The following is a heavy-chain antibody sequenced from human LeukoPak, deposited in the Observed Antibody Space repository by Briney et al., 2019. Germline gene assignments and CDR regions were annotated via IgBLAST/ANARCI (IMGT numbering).Heavy chain of an antibody. Sequence: GGSLRLSCAASGFRFSNYWMHWVRQAPGRGLVWVSRIDGPGSGTGYAPSVKGRFTISRDNAKNTLYLEMNSLTVDDTAVYFCARDLPASGYSYDYWGQGTLVPVSS. J-gene: IGHJ4*02. V-gene: IGHV3-74*01. CDR2: IDGPGSGT. D-gene: IGHD5-18*01. CDR1: GFRFSNYW. CDR3: ARDLPASGYSYDY.